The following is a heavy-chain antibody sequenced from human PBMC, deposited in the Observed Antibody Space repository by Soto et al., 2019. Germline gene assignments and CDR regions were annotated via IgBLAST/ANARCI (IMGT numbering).Heavy chain of an antibody. V-gene: IGHV3-30-3*01. CDR2: ISYDGSNK. D-gene: IGHD6-19*01. CDR3: ARDESSGWSSFDY. Sequence: QVQLVESGGGVVQPGRSLRLSCAASGLTFSSYAMHWVRQAPGKGLEWVAVISYDGSNKYYADSVKGRFTISRDNSKNTLYLQMHSLRAEDTAVYYCARDESSGWSSFDYWGQGTLVTVSS. J-gene: IGHJ4*02. CDR1: GLTFSSYA.